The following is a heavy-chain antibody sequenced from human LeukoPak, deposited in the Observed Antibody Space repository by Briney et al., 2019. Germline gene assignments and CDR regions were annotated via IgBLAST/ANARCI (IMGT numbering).Heavy chain of an antibody. CDR2: IHPNSGGT. V-gene: IGHV1-2*02. Sequence: ASVKVSCKASGYTFTDYYMNWVRQAPGQGLEWMGWIHPNSGGTNYAQKFQGRVTMTRDTSISTAYKELSRLTSDDTAVYYCGRKSAARKTSEFDYWGQGTLVTVSS. CDR1: GYTFTDYY. J-gene: IGHJ4*02. CDR3: GRKSAARKTSEFDY. D-gene: IGHD6-6*01.